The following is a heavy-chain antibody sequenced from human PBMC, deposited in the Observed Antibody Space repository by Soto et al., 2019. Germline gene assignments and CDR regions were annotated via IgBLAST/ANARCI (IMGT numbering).Heavy chain of an antibody. D-gene: IGHD6-19*01. CDR3: ASRSSGWYFDY. V-gene: IGHV3-23*01. CDR1: GFTFSSYA. Sequence: EVQLLESGGGLVQPGGSLRLSCAASGFTFSSYAMSWVRQAPRKGLEWVSVISGSGGSTYYADSVKGRFTISRDNSKNTLYLQMTSLRAEATAVYYCASRSSGWYFDYWGQGTLVTVSS. J-gene: IGHJ4*02. CDR2: ISGSGGST.